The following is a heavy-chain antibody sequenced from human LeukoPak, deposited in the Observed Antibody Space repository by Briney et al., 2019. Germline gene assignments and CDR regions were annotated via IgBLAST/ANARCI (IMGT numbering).Heavy chain of an antibody. V-gene: IGHV4-61*08. J-gene: IGHJ5*02. CDR3: ARDSSCSGGTCYDT. CDR1: GGSLNSGGNY. D-gene: IGHD2-15*01. Sequence: SETLSLTCTVSGGSLNSGGNYWSWVRQPPGKGLEWIAYIYYSGSDNYNPSLKSRVTISIDTSKNQFSLKLSSVTAGDTAVYYCARDSSCSGGTCYDTWGQGTLVTVSS. CDR2: IYYSGSD.